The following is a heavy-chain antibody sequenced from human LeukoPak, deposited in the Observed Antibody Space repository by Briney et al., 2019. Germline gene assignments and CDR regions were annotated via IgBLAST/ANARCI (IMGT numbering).Heavy chain of an antibody. D-gene: IGHD3-22*01. V-gene: IGHV3-53*01. CDR3: ARDYYDSSGYYPRYFQH. CDR1: GFTVSSNY. J-gene: IGHJ1*01. CDR2: IYSGGST. Sequence: PGGSLRLSCAASGFTVSSNYMSWVRQAPGKGLEWVSVIYSGGSTYYADSVKGRFTISRDNSKNTLYLQMYSLRAEDTAVYYCARDYYDSSGYYPRYFQHWGQGTLVTVSS.